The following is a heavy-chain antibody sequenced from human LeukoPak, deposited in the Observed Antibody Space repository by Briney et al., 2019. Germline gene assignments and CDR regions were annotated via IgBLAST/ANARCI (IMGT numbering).Heavy chain of an antibody. J-gene: IGHJ4*02. CDR1: GGSISSYY. CDR3: ARHGYDSSGYSPGYFDY. D-gene: IGHD3-22*01. CDR2: IYYSGST. V-gene: IGHV4-59*08. Sequence: SETLSLTCTVSGGSISSYYWSWIRQPPGEGLEWIGYIYYSGSTNYNPSLKSRVTISVDTSKNQFSLKLSSVTAADTAVYYCARHGYDSSGYSPGYFDYWGQGTLVTVSS.